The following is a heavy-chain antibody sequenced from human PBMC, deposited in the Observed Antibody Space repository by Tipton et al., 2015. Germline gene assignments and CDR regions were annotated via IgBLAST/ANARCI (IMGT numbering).Heavy chain of an antibody. V-gene: IGHV3-9*01. CDR3: ARDLEHGMDV. J-gene: IGHJ6*02. D-gene: IGHD5-24*01. CDR1: GFTFDDYA. Sequence: SLRLSCAASGFTFDDYAMHWVRRAPGKGLEWVSGISWNSGAIGYADSVKGRFTISRDNAKNSLYLEMNNLRPADTAVYYCARDLEHGMDVWGQGTTVTVS. CDR2: ISWNSGAI.